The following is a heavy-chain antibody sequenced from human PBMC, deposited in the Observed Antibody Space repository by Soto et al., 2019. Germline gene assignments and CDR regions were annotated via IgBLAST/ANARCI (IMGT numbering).Heavy chain of an antibody. V-gene: IGHV1-18*01. CDR1: GYTFTSYG. J-gene: IGHJ5*02. Sequence: ASVNVSCKASGYTFTSYGISWVRQAPGQGLEWMGWISAYNGNTNYAQKLQGRVTMTTDTSTSTAYMELRSLRSDDTAVYYCARDHCSSTSCYVGWFDPWGQGTLVTVSS. D-gene: IGHD2-2*01. CDR2: ISAYNGNT. CDR3: ARDHCSSTSCYVGWFDP.